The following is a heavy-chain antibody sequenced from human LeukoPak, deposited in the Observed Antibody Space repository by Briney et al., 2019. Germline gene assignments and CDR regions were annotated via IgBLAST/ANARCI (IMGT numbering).Heavy chain of an antibody. V-gene: IGHV4-59*08. CDR2: IYYSGST. CDR3: ARLGLNDYGDSLDY. CDR1: GGSISSYY. J-gene: IGHJ4*02. Sequence: SETLSLTCTVPGGSISSYYWSWIRQRPGKGLEWIGYIYYSGSTNYNPSLKSRVTISVATSKNQFSLKLSSVTAADTAVYYCARLGLNDYGDSLDYWGQGTLVTVSS. D-gene: IGHD4-17*01.